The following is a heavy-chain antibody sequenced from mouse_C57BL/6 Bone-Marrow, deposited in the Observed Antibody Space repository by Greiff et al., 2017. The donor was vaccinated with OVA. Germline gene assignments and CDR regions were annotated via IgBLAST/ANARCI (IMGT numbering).Heavy chain of an antibody. CDR2: ISSGGSYT. J-gene: IGHJ1*03. CDR1: GFTFSSYG. Sequence: EVKLVESGGDLVKPGGSLKLSCAASGFTFSSYGMSWVRQTPDKRLEWVATISSGGSYTYYPDSVKGRFTISRDNAKNTLYLQMSSLKSEDTAMYYCARDYYGSSWYFDVWGTGTTVTVSS. D-gene: IGHD1-1*01. V-gene: IGHV5-6*01. CDR3: ARDYYGSSWYFDV.